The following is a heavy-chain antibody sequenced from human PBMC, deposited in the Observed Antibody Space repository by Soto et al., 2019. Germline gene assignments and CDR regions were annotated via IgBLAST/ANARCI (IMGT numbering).Heavy chain of an antibody. V-gene: IGHV1-69*12. CDR2: IIPIFGTA. J-gene: IGHJ6*02. CDR3: ASPTYGDYGVSYYYYGMDG. D-gene: IGHD4-17*01. CDR1: GGTFSSYA. Sequence: QVQLVQSGAEVKKPGSSVKVSCKASGGTFSSYAISWVRQAPGQGLEWMGGIIPIFGTADYAQKFQGRVTVTADQPTNTADTEPSSLASEDTAVYYGASPTYGDYGVSYYYYGMDGWGQGTTVTVSS.